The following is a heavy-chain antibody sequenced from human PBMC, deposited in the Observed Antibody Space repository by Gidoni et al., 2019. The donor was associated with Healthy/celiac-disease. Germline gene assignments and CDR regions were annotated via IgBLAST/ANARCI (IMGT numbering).Heavy chain of an antibody. CDR2: LFYTGST. V-gene: IGHV4-31*03. D-gene: IGHD4-4*01. CDR1: GGSISSGAYY. Sequence: QVQLQESGPGLVKPSQTLSLSCTVSGGSISSGAYYWSWIRQHPGKGLECLGYLFYTGSTYYSPSLKSRLTISVDTSKNQFSLKLGSVTAADTAVYYCAAYSNYVSGHYHYYMDVWGKGTTVTVSS. CDR3: AAYSNYVSGHYHYYMDV. J-gene: IGHJ6*03.